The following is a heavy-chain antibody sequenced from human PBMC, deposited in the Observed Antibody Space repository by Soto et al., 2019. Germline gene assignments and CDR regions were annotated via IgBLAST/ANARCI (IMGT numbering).Heavy chain of an antibody. CDR3: AAEPYYDSSGYWYYYGMDV. Sequence: GASVKVSCKASGFTFTSSAVQWVRQARGQRLEWIGWIVVGSGNTNYAQKFQERVTITRDMSTSTAYMELSSLRSEDTAVYYCAAEPYYDSSGYWYYYGMDVWGQGTTVTVSS. CDR1: GFTFTSSA. D-gene: IGHD3-22*01. CDR2: IVVGSGNT. V-gene: IGHV1-58*01. J-gene: IGHJ6*02.